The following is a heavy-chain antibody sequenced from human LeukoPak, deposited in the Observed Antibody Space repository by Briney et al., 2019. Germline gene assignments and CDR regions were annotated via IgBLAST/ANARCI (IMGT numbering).Heavy chain of an antibody. CDR2: IGTTGSYI. Sequence: GVSLRLSCAASGFTFSNYSMNWVRQAPGKGLEWVSSIGTTGSYIFYADSVKGRFTISRDNAKNTLYLQMNSLRAEDTAVYYCARDEYDILTDYDYWGQGILVTVSS. CDR3: ARDEYDILTDYDY. V-gene: IGHV3-21*01. J-gene: IGHJ4*02. D-gene: IGHD3-9*01. CDR1: GFTFSNYS.